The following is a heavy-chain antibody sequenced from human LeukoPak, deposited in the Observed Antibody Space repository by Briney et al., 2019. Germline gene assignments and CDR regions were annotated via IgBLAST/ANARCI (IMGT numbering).Heavy chain of an antibody. J-gene: IGHJ5*02. V-gene: IGHV3-48*03. CDR2: ISRSSSTI. D-gene: IGHD3-22*01. CDR1: GFTFSSFE. Sequence: PGRSLILSCAASGFTFSSFEMTWVRQAPGEGLEWISYISRSSSTIYYADSVKGRFTISRDNANNSLYLQMNSLRAEDTAVYYCARGRFVVTWGQGTLVTVSS. CDR3: ARGRFVVT.